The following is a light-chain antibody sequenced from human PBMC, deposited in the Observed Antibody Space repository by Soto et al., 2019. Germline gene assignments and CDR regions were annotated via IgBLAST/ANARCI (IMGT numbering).Light chain of an antibody. CDR2: GAS. CDR1: QSVTSK. V-gene: IGKV3-15*01. J-gene: IGKJ3*01. CDR3: QQYNNWPPSFT. Sequence: EIVMTQSPATLSVSPGERATLSCRASQSVTSKLAWYQQKPGQAPRLLIYGASTRATGIPARFSGSASGTEFTLTLSSLQSEDFAIYYCQQYNNWPPSFTFGPGTKVDIK.